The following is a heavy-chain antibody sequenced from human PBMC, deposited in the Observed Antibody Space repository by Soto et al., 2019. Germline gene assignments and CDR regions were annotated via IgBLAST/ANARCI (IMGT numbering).Heavy chain of an antibody. J-gene: IGHJ3*01. Sequence: SLRLSCAASGFTFGSSAMTWVRQAPGKGLEWVSGISNDGGSTYYADSVKGRFTISRENSKNTLYLQTNFLSAEDTAVDYCVXXXXXXXGGEGFGLWGQVSXXTV. CDR3: VXXXXXXXGGEGFGL. CDR2: ISNDGGST. V-gene: IGHV3-23*01. CDR1: GFTFGSSA.